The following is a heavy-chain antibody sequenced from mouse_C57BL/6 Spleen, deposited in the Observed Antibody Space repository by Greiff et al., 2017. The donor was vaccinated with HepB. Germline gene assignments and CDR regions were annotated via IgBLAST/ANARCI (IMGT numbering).Heavy chain of an antibody. J-gene: IGHJ4*01. Sequence: QVQLKESGPGLVQPSQSLSIPCTVSGFSLTSYGVHWVRQSPGKGLVWLGVIWSGGSTDYNAAFISRLSISKDNSKSQVFFKMNSLQADDTAIYYCARTHYYGSSPYAMDYWGQGTSVTVSS. D-gene: IGHD1-1*01. CDR3: ARTHYYGSSPYAMDY. CDR2: IWSGGST. V-gene: IGHV2-2*01. CDR1: GFSLTSYG.